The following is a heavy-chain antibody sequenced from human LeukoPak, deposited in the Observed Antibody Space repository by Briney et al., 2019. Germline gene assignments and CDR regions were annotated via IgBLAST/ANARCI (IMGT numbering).Heavy chain of an antibody. CDR2: ISSSSSYI. V-gene: IGHV3-21*04. Sequence: GGSLRLSCAGSGFTFSSYAMHRVRQAPGKGLEWVSSISSSSSYIYYADSVKGRFTISGDNAKNSLYLQMNSLRAVDTAVYYCARGHYYDSSGYQDYFDYWGQGTLVTVSS. J-gene: IGHJ4*02. CDR3: ARGHYYDSSGYQDYFDY. CDR1: GFTFSSYA. D-gene: IGHD3-22*01.